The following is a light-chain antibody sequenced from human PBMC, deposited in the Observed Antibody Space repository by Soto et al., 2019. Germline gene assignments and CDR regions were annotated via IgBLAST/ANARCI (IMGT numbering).Light chain of an antibody. J-gene: IGLJ1*01. CDR3: CSYAGSDTYV. CDR2: DVT. CDR1: SSDVGSYDL. Sequence: QSALTQPASVSGSPGQSITISCTGTSSDVGSYDLVSWYQQHPGKAPKLMIYDVTKPPTGVSNLLSCSKSGNTASLTISGLKAEDEADYYCCSYAGSDTYVFGTGTKLTVL. V-gene: IGLV2-23*02.